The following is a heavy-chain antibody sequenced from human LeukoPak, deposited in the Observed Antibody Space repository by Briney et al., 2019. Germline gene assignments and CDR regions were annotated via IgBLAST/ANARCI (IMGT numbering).Heavy chain of an antibody. CDR2: INHSGST. CDR1: GGSFSGYY. J-gene: IGHJ4*02. V-gene: IGHV4-34*01. D-gene: IGHD3-16*01. CDR3: ARQGALSPFDY. Sequence: PSETLSLTCAVYGGSFSGYYWSWIRQPPGKGLEWIGEINHSGSTNYNPSLKSRVTISVDTSENQFSLKLSSVTAADTAVYYCARQGALSPFDYWGQGTLVTVSS.